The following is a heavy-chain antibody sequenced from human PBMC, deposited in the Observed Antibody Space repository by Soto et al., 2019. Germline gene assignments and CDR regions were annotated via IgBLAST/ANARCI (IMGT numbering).Heavy chain of an antibody. D-gene: IGHD3-22*01. CDR1: GGTFSSYA. Sequence: ASVKVSCKASGGTFSSYAISWVRQAPGQGLEWMGGIIPIFGTANYAQKFQGRVTITADESTSTAYMELSSLRSEDTAVYYCARDRGLYYFEIICYLDYLGHFTRGTVSS. V-gene: IGHV1-69*13. CDR3: ARDRGLYYFEIICYLDY. J-gene: IGHJ4*01. CDR2: IIPIFGTA.